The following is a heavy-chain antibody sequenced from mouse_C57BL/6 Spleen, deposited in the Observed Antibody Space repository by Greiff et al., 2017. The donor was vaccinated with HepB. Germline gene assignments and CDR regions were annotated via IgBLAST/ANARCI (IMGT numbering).Heavy chain of an antibody. CDR3: ARSGFLTTVVATPFAY. D-gene: IGHD1-1*01. Sequence: VQLKESGPELVKPGASVKISCKASGYSFTGYYMNWVKQSPEKSLEWIGEINPSTGGTTYNQKFKAKATLTVDKSSSTAYMQLKSLTSEDSAVYYCARSGFLTTVVATPFAYWGQGTLVTVSA. V-gene: IGHV1-42*01. J-gene: IGHJ3*01. CDR2: INPSTGGT. CDR1: GYSFTGYY.